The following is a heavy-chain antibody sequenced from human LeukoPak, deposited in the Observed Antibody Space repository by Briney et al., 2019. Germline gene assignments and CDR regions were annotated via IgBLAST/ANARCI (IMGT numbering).Heavy chain of an antibody. CDR2: IYYSGST. CDR3: ARGPLRPNESTGYFDY. Sequence: SETLSLTYTVSGGSISTYYWSWIRQPPGNGLEWIGYIYYSGSTNYNPSLKSRVTMSVGTSKNHFSLKLNSVTAADAAVYYCARGPLRPNESTGYFDYWGQGTLVTVSS. CDR1: GGSISTYY. D-gene: IGHD3-22*01. V-gene: IGHV4-59*01. J-gene: IGHJ4*02.